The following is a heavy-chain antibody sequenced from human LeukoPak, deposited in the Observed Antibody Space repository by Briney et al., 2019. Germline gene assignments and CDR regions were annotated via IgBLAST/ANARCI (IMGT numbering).Heavy chain of an antibody. CDR3: ATISYYDSSGYYFDY. Sequence: GASVEVSCKVSGYTLTELSMHWVRQAPGKGLEWMGGFDPEDGETIYAQKCQGRVTMTEDTSTDTAYMELSSLRSEDTAVYYCATISYYDSSGYYFDYWGQGTLVTVSS. J-gene: IGHJ4*02. D-gene: IGHD3-22*01. V-gene: IGHV1-24*01. CDR1: GYTLTELS. CDR2: FDPEDGET.